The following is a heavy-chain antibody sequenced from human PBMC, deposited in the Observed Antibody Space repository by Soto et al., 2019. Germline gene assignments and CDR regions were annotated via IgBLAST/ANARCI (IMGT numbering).Heavy chain of an antibody. D-gene: IGHD2-15*01. CDR1: GFTFSSYG. CDR3: AKGPLIVVVVAGLYGMDV. J-gene: IGHJ6*02. CDR2: ISYDGSNK. V-gene: IGHV3-30*18. Sequence: QVQLVESGGGVVQPGRSLRLSCAASGFTFSSYGMHWVRQAPGKGLEWVAFISYDGSNKYYADSVKGRFTISRDNSKNTLYLQMNSLRAEDTAVYYCAKGPLIVVVVAGLYGMDVWGQGTTVTVSS.